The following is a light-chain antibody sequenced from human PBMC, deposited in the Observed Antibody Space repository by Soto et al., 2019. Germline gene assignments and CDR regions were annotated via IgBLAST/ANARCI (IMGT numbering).Light chain of an antibody. CDR1: QGISSA. CDR3: QQFNGYPFT. V-gene: IGKV1-13*02. J-gene: IGKJ3*01. CDR2: DAS. Sequence: AIQLTQSPSSLSASVGDRVTITCQASQGISSALAWYQQKPGKAPNLLIYDASRLESGVPSRFSGSGSGTDFTLTISSLQPEDFATYYCQQFNGYPFTFGPGTKVDIK.